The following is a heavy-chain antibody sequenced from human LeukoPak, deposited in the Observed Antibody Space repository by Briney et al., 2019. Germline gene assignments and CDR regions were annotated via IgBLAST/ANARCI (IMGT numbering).Heavy chain of an antibody. CDR3: ARWDSSSWYLGFDP. V-gene: IGHV4-38-2*02. CDR2: ISRSGSA. Sequence: SETLSLTCTVSGYSISSGDFWGWIRQPPGKRLEWIGAISRSGSAHYNPSLKSRVAISVDTSKSHFSLKLSSVTAADTAVYYCARWDSSSWYLGFDPWGQGTLVTVSS. CDR1: GYSISSGDF. J-gene: IGHJ5*02. D-gene: IGHD6-13*01.